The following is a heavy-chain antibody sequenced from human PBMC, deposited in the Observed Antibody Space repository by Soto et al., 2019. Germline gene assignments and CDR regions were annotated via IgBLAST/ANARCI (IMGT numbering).Heavy chain of an antibody. Sequence: PXGSLRLSCAASGFTFSSYSMNWVRQAPGKGLEWVSSISSSSSYIYYADSVKGRFTISRDNAKNSLYLQMNSLRAEDTAVYYCARLVVQAAMKNWFDPWGQGTLVTVSS. CDR1: GFTFSSYS. CDR2: ISSSSSYI. D-gene: IGHD2-2*01. CDR3: ARLVVQAAMKNWFDP. V-gene: IGHV3-21*01. J-gene: IGHJ5*02.